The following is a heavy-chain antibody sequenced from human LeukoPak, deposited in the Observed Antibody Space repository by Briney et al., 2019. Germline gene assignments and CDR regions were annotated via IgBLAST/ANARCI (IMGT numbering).Heavy chain of an antibody. D-gene: IGHD5-12*01. J-gene: IGHJ6*04. CDR2: IIPIFGTA. V-gene: IGHV1-69*13. CDR1: GGAFSSYA. Sequence: SVKVSCKASGGAFSSYAISWVRQAPGQGLEWMGGIIPIFGTANYAQKFQGRVTITADESTSTAYMELSSLRSEDTAVYYCARSRRGYSGYEAADYYYYYYGMDVWGKGTTVTVSS. CDR3: ARSRRGYSGYEAADYYYYYYGMDV.